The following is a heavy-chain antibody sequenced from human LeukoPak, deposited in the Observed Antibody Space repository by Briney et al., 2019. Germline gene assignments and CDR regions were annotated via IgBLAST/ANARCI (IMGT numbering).Heavy chain of an antibody. CDR1: EYTYTSYD. CDR3: ARYYYDSSGYMVHFDY. D-gene: IGHD3-22*01. Sequence: GASVKVSCKASEYTYTSYDINWVRQATGQGLEWMGWMNPNSGNTGYAQKFQGRVTMTRNTSISTAYMELSSLRSEDTAVYYCARYYYDSSGYMVHFDYWGQGTLVTVSS. J-gene: IGHJ4*02. V-gene: IGHV1-8*01. CDR2: MNPNSGNT.